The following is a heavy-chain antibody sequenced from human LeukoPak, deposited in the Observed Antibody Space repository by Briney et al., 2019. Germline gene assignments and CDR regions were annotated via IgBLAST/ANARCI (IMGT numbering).Heavy chain of an antibody. J-gene: IGHJ4*02. D-gene: IGHD3-22*01. CDR1: GYTFTSYG. Sequence: ASVKVSCKASGYTFTSYGISWVRQAPGQGLEWMGWISAYNGNTNYAQKLQGRVTMTTDTSTSTAYMELRSLRSDDTAVYYCARVTGRRYYYDSSGHFDYWGQGTLVTVSS. CDR2: ISAYNGNT. CDR3: ARVTGRRYYYDSSGHFDY. V-gene: IGHV1-18*01.